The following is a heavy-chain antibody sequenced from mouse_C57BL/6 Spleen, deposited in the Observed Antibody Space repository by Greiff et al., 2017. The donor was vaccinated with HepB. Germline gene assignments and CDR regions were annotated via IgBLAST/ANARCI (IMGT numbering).Heavy chain of an antibody. J-gene: IGHJ4*01. CDR3: AKGPFTTVVPYAMDY. D-gene: IGHD1-1*01. Sequence: EVQGVESGGGLVKPGGSLKLSCAASGFTFSDYGMHWVRQAPEKGLEWVAYISSGSSTIYYADTVKGRFTISRDNAKNTLFLQMTSLRSEDTAMYYCAKGPFTTVVPYAMDYWGQGTSVTVSS. CDR1: GFTFSDYG. CDR2: ISSGSSTI. V-gene: IGHV5-17*01.